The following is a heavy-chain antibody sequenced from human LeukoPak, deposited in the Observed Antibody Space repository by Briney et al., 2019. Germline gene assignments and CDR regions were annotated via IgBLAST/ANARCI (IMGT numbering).Heavy chain of an antibody. CDR1: GFTSTTYA. D-gene: IGHD2-15*01. CDR3: ARDVEVCRGGACYWTNFDY. J-gene: IGHJ4*02. CDR2: VTSSGRNS. V-gene: IGHV3-23*01. Sequence: GGSLRLSSVASGFTSTTYAMSWVCQTPPGGLERGSTVTSSGRNSYYTDFVKGRFTMSIDNSRNTFYLQMTGVSAEDTAMYYCARDVEVCRGGACYWTNFDYWGQGILVTVSS.